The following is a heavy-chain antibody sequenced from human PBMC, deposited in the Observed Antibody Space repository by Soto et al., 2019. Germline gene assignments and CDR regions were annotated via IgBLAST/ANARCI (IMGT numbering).Heavy chain of an antibody. Sequence: QVQLQESGPGLVKPSQTLSLTCTVSGGSISSGDYYLRWISQPPGKGLEWIGYSYYSGSTYSNPSLKSRVTISVDTSKNQFSLKLSSVTAADTAVYYCARQHGYSGLSRFDPWGQGTLVTVSS. D-gene: IGHD5-12*01. CDR2: SYYSGST. V-gene: IGHV4-30-4*01. CDR1: GGSISSGDYY. CDR3: ARQHGYSGLSRFDP. J-gene: IGHJ5*02.